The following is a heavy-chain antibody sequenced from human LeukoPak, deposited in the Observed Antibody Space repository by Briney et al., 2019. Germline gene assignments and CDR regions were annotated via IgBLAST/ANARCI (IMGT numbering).Heavy chain of an antibody. V-gene: IGHV3-30*18. CDR1: GFTFSSYG. J-gene: IGHJ4*02. Sequence: GGSLRLSCAASGFTFSSYGMHWVRQAPGKGLEWVALISYDGSNKYYADSVKGRFTISRDNSKNTLYLQMNSLRAEDTALYYCAKAFGSSGYYQLPIDFWGQGTLVTVSS. CDR2: ISYDGSNK. D-gene: IGHD3-22*01. CDR3: AKAFGSSGYYQLPIDF.